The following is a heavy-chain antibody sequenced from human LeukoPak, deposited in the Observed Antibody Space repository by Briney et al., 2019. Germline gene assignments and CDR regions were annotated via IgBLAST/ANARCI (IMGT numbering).Heavy chain of an antibody. CDR3: ARVRYSGYDGYYFDY. J-gene: IGHJ4*02. D-gene: IGHD5-12*01. CDR1: GGSISSGGYY. V-gene: IGHV4-31*03. Sequence: SQTLSLTCTVSGGSISSGGYYWSWIRQHPGKGLEWIGYIYYSGSTYYNPSLKSRVTISVDTSKNQFSLKLSSVTAADTAVYYCARVRYSGYDGYYFDYWGQGTLVTASS. CDR2: IYYSGST.